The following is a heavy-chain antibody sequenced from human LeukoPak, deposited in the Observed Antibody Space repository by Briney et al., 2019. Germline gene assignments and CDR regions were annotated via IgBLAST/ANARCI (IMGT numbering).Heavy chain of an antibody. CDR2: ISSSSSYI. V-gene: IGHV3-21*01. Sequence: GGSLRLSCAASGFTFSSYSMTWVRQAPGKGLEWVSSISSSSSYIYYADSVKGRFTISRDNAKNSLYLQMNSLRAEDTAVYYCARDSYYYGSGSYYNDIDYWGQGTLVTVSS. CDR1: GFTFSSYS. CDR3: ARDSYYYGSGSYYNDIDY. J-gene: IGHJ4*02. D-gene: IGHD3-10*01.